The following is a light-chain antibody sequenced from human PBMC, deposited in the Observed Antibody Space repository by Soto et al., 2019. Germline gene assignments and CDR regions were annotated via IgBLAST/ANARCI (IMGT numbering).Light chain of an antibody. CDR2: GAS. CDR3: QQYGSSPPYS. CDR1: QSVSSSY. Sequence: EIVLTQSPGTLSLSPGERATLSCRASQSVSSSYLAWYQHKPGQAPRLLIYGASSRATGIPHRFSGSGSGRDVTLPISRLEPEDFAVYYCQQYGSSPPYSFGQGTKLEIK. J-gene: IGKJ2*01. V-gene: IGKV3-20*01.